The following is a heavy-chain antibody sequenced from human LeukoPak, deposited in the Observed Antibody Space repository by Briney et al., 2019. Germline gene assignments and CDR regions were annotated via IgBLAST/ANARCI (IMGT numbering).Heavy chain of an antibody. Sequence: GGSLRLSCAASGFTFDDYAMHWVRHAPGKGLEWVSGISWNSGSIGYADSVKGRFTISRDNAKNSLYLQMNSLRAGDTALYYCAKDSSGYSEYFQHWGQGTLVTVSS. CDR1: GFTFDDYA. CDR3: AKDSSGYSEYFQH. CDR2: ISWNSGSI. D-gene: IGHD3-22*01. V-gene: IGHV3-9*01. J-gene: IGHJ1*01.